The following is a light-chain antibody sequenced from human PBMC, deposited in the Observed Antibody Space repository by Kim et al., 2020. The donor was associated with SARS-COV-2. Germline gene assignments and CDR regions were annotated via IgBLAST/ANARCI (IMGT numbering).Light chain of an antibody. CDR2: GAS. CDR1: QSVSSNY. J-gene: IGKJ1*01. Sequence: IVLTQSPGTLSLSPGQRATLSCRASQSVSSNYLAWYQQKPGQAPRLLIYGASSRATGIPDRFSGSGSGTDFTLTIDRLEPEDFAVYYCQQYGSSPPWTFGQGTKVDIK. V-gene: IGKV3-20*01. CDR3: QQYGSSPPWT.